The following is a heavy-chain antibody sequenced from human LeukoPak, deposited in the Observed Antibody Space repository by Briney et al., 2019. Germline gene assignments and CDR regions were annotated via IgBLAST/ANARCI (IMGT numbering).Heavy chain of an antibody. CDR2: ITSSCSPI. J-gene: IGHJ6*02. Sequence: PGGSLRLSCAGSGFTFSSYSMNWVRQAPGKGLEWVSYITSSCSPIYYADSVKGRFTVSRDNAKNSLYLQVNSLRDEDTAVYYCAMLGLGSGSYYYYYGMDVWGQGTTVTVSS. V-gene: IGHV3-48*02. D-gene: IGHD3-10*01. CDR1: GFTFSSYS. CDR3: AMLGLGSGSYYYYYGMDV.